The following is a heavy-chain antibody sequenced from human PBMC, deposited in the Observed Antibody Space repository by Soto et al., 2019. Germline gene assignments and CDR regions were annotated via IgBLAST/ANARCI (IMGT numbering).Heavy chain of an antibody. J-gene: IGHJ6*02. CDR2: LHSGGDT. V-gene: IGHV3-53*04. D-gene: IGHD3-10*01. CDR3: ARDGPYYYASRMDV. CDR1: GIPVSSNY. Sequence: EVQLVESGGGLVQPGGSLRLSCAASGIPVSSNYMTWVRQAPGKGLEWVSVLHSGGDTYYANSVKGRFTLSRHDSTNTRFIQMNSLTAEDTAVDYCARDGPYYYASRMDVWGQGTTVTVSS.